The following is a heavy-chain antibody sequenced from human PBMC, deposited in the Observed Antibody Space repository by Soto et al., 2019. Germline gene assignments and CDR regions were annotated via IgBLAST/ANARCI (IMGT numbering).Heavy chain of an antibody. CDR2: IIPIFGTA. CDR3: ARERETLEGNWFDP. Sequence: PSVKVSCKASGGTFSSYAISWVRQAPGQGLEWMGGIIPIFGTANYAQKFQGRVTITADESTSTAYMELSSLRSEDTAVYYCARERETLEGNWFDPWGQGTLVTVSS. CDR1: GGTFSSYA. J-gene: IGHJ5*02. V-gene: IGHV1-69*13.